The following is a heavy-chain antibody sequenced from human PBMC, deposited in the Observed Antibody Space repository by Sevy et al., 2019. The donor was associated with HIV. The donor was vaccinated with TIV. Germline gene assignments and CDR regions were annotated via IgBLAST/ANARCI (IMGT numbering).Heavy chain of an antibody. CDR1: GFTFGDYA. D-gene: IGHD3-22*01. CDR2: IRSIAYGGTT. V-gene: IGHV3-49*04. J-gene: IGHJ4*02. Sequence: GGSLRLSCTASGFTFGDYAMSWVRQAPGKGLEWVGFIRSIAYGGTTEYAASVKGRFTISRDDSKSIAYLQMNSLKTDDTAVYYCTGSSSGYSANFDYWGQGTLVTVSS. CDR3: TGSSSGYSANFDY.